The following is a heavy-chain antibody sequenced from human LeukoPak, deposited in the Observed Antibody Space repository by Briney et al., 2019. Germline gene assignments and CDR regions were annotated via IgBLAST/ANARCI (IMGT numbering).Heavy chain of an antibody. D-gene: IGHD3-10*01. CDR1: GFTFSGFI. CDR2: VTSKTNSYAT. CDR3: AAGITLVRGRTFDI. J-gene: IGHJ3*02. V-gene: IGHV3-73*01. Sequence: GGSLRLSCAASGFTFSGFIIHWVRKAPGKGLEWIGRVTSKTNSYATAYAASVKGRFTISRDGSKKTAYLQMNSLKTEDAAVYYCAAGITLVRGRTFDIWGQGTMVIVSS.